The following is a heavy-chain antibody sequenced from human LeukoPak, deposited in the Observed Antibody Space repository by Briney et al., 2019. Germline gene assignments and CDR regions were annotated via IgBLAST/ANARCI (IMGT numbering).Heavy chain of an antibody. V-gene: IGHV4-39*01. CDR1: GDSISSSRYY. D-gene: IGHD3-10*01. Sequence: SETLSLTCTVSGDSISSSRYYWGWIRQPPGKRLEWIGSIYFIGSTYYNPSLKSRVTVSLDTPNNQFSLKLSSATAADTAVYYCVRHKRHGSGRQIDAVDVWGQGTMVIVSS. CDR2: IYFIGST. J-gene: IGHJ3*01. CDR3: VRHKRHGSGRQIDAVDV.